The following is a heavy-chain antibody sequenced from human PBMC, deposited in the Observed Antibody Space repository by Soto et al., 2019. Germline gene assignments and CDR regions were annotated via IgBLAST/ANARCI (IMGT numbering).Heavy chain of an antibody. J-gene: IGHJ4*02. D-gene: IGHD1-7*01. Sequence: PSETLSLTCAVSGGSFTSNNWWTWVRQPPGQGLEWIGEIYRTGSTNYNPSLKSRVTISLDKSENQFSLKVTSLTAADTAVYYCASRDPGTSVDYWGRGRLVTVSS. CDR2: IYRTGST. CDR3: ASRDPGTSVDY. CDR1: GGSFTSNNW. V-gene: IGHV4-4*02.